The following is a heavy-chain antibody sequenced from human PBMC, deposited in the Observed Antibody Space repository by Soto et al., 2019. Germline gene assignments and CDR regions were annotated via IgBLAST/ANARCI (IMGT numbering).Heavy chain of an antibody. V-gene: IGHV1-69*13. CDR1: GGTFSSYA. D-gene: IGHD3-22*01. Sequence: SVKVSCKASGGTFSSYAISWVRQAPGQGLEWMGGIIPIFGTANYAQKFQGRVTITADESTSTAYMELSSLRSEDTAVYYCARRYDSSGWAFDIWGQGTMVTVSS. CDR2: IIPIFGTA. J-gene: IGHJ3*02. CDR3: ARRYDSSGWAFDI.